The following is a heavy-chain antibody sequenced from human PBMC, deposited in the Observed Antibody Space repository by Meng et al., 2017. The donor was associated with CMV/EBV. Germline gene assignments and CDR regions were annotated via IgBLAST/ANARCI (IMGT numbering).Heavy chain of an antibody. CDR2: IYGGGST. CDR3: ARDHSGPLSH. V-gene: IGHV3-66*01. D-gene: IGHD1-1*01. J-gene: IGHJ4*02. CDR1: GFTVSGNY. Sequence: LVECGGGLVQPGGSLRLSWAASGFTVSGNYMSWVRQAPGKGLEWVSVIYGGGSTYCADSVKGRFTISRDNSKNTLYLQMNSLRAEDTAVYYCARDHSGPLSHWGQGTLVTVSS.